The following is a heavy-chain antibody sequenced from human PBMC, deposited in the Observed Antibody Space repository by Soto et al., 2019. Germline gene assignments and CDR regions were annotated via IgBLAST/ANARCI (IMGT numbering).Heavy chain of an antibody. D-gene: IGHD3-3*01. J-gene: IGHJ6*03. CDR3: ATAQSSDFSSATYYYYYYLHV. CDR1: GGSISSYY. Sequence: SETLSLTCTVSGGSISSYYWSWIRQPPGKGLEWIGYIYYSGSTNYNPSLKSRVTISVDTSKNQFSLKLSSVTAADTAVYYCATAQSSDFSSATYYYYYYLHVWGKATTDTVS. V-gene: IGHV4-59*01. CDR2: IYYSGST.